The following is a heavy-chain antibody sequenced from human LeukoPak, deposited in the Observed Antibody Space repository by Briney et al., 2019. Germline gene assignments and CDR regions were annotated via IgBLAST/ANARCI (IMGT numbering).Heavy chain of an antibody. Sequence: PGGSLRLSCAASGFTFSDYYVSWIRQAPGKGLEWVSYISSSGSTIYYADSVKGRFTISRDNAKNSLYLQMNSLRAEDTAVYYCARAASGYYYDSSAPAWGQGTLVTVSS. CDR2: ISSSGSTI. J-gene: IGHJ4*02. D-gene: IGHD3-22*01. V-gene: IGHV3-11*04. CDR3: ARAASGYYYDSSAPA. CDR1: GFTFSDYY.